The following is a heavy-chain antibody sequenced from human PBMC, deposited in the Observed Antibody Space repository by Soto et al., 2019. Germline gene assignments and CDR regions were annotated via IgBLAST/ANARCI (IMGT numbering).Heavy chain of an antibody. Sequence: GGSLRLSCAASGFTFYTYEMNWVRQAPGKGLEWVSYISSSGSTTYYADSVKGRFTISRDNAKNSLYLQMNSLRAEDTAIYYCATRSGGGGAFDFWGQGTMVTVSS. D-gene: IGHD3-10*01. CDR2: ISSSGSTT. J-gene: IGHJ3*01. CDR3: ATRSGGGGAFDF. V-gene: IGHV3-48*03. CDR1: GFTFYTYE.